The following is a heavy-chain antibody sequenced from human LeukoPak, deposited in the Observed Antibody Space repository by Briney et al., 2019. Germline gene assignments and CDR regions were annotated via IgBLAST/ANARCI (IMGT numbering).Heavy chain of an antibody. Sequence: GGSLRLSCAASGFTFSNYWMTWVRQAPGKGLEWVADIKQDGSEKYYVDSVKGRFTISRDNAKNSLYLQMNSLRAEDTAVYYCARRGTVAGTAGNNFDYWGQGTLVTVSS. CDR2: IKQDGSEK. CDR3: ARRGTVAGTAGNNFDY. J-gene: IGHJ4*02. D-gene: IGHD6-19*01. V-gene: IGHV3-7*01. CDR1: GFTFSNYW.